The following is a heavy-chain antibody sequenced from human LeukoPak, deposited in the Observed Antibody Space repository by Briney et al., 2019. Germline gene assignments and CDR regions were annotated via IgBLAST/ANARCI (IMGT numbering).Heavy chain of an antibody. J-gene: IGHJ4*02. CDR3: ARDLDYYDIESEGY. CDR1: GFTFNSYG. CDR2: IRYDGSDK. Sequence: GGSLRLSCAASGFTFNSYGMHWVRQAPGKGLEWVAFIRYDGSDKYYADSVKGRLTISRDNSKNTLYLQMSSLRSEDTAVYYCARDLDYYDIESEGYWGQGTLVTVSS. V-gene: IGHV3-30*02. D-gene: IGHD3-22*01.